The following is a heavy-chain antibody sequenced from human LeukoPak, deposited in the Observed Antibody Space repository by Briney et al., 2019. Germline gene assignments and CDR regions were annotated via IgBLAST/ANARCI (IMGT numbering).Heavy chain of an antibody. J-gene: IGHJ4*02. CDR2: INHSGST. CDR3: ARVSRPQQPVDY. Sequence: PSETLSLTCAVYGGSFSGYYWSWIRQPPGKGLEWIGEINHSGSTNYNPSLKSRVTISVDTSKNQFSLKLSSVTAADTAVYYCARVSRPQQPVDYWGQGTLVTVSS. D-gene: IGHD6-13*01. V-gene: IGHV4-34*01. CDR1: GGSFSGYY.